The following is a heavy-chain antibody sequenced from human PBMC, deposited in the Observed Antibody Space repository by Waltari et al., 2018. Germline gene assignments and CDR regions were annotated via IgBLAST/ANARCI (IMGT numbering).Heavy chain of an antibody. D-gene: IGHD5-12*01. CDR3: ASAVATTILDY. V-gene: IGHV3-30-3*01. Sequence: QVQLVESGGGVVQPGRSLRLSCAASGFTFSSYAMHWVRQAPGKGLEWVAVISDDGSNKYYADSVKGRFTISRDNSKNTLYLQMNSLRAEDTAVYYCASAVATTILDYWGQGTLVTVSS. CDR2: ISDDGSNK. CDR1: GFTFSSYA. J-gene: IGHJ4*02.